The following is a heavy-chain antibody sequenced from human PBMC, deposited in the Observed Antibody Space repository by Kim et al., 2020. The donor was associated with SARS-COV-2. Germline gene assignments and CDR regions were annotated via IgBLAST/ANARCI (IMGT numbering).Heavy chain of an antibody. CDR3: AKDGEMYYDSSGYLRYFDY. J-gene: IGHJ4*02. CDR2: ISGSGGST. V-gene: IGHV3-23*01. Sequence: GGSLRLSCAASGFTFSSYAMSWVRQAPGKGLEWVSAISGSGGSTYYADSVKGRFTISRDNSKNTLYLQMNSLRAEDTAVYYCAKDGEMYYDSSGYLRYFDYWGQGTLVTVSS. CDR1: GFTFSSYA. D-gene: IGHD3-22*01.